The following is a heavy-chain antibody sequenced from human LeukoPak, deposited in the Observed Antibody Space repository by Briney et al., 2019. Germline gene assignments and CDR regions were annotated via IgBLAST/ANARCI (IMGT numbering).Heavy chain of an antibody. J-gene: IGHJ3*02. V-gene: IGHV3-9*01. CDR1: GFTFDDYA. CDR2: ISWNSGSI. Sequence: PGRSLRLSCAASGFTFDDYAMHWVRQAPGKGLEWVSGISWNSGSIGYADSVKGRFTISRDNAKNSLYLQMNSLRAEDTALYYCAKDMQDPDSGKAFDIWGQGTMVTVSS. D-gene: IGHD6-19*01. CDR3: AKDMQDPDSGKAFDI.